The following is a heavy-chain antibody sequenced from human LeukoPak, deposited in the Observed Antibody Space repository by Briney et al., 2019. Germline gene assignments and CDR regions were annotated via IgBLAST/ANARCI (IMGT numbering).Heavy chain of an antibody. V-gene: IGHV1-2*04. CDR1: GYTFTGYY. CDR2: INPNSGGT. J-gene: IGHJ6*04. CDR3: ARGTAVAGTYYYYYGVDV. D-gene: IGHD6-19*01. Sequence: ASVKVSCKASGYTFTGYYMHWVRQAPGQGLEWMGWINPNSGGTNYAQKFQGWVTMTRETSISTAYMELSRLRSDDTAVYYCARGTAVAGTYYYYYGVDVWGKGTTVTVSS.